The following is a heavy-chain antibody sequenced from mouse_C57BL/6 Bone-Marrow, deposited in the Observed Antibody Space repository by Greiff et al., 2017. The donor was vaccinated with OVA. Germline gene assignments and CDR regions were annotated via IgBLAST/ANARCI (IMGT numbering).Heavy chain of an antibody. CDR1: GYTFTSYW. CDR2: INPSNGGT. V-gene: IGHV1-53*01. Sequence: QVQLQQPGTELVKPGASVKLSCKASGYTFTSYWMHWVKQRPGQGLEWIGNINPSNGGTNYNEQFKSKATLTVDKSSSTAYMQLSSLTSADSAVYYCARSPPPGLGGDYWGQGTTLTVSA. J-gene: IGHJ2*01. CDR3: ARSPPPGLGGDY.